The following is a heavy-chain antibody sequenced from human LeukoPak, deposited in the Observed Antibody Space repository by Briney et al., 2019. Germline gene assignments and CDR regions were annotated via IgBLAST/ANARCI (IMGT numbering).Heavy chain of an antibody. V-gene: IGHV4-31*03. Sequence: PSQTLSLTCTVSGVSISSGGYYWSSIGQDPGRGLEWIGYIYYSVSTYYNPSLKSRVAISVDTSKNQFSLKLSSVTAGDTAVYYCARGHMATITGDGCDIWGQGTMDTVSS. D-gene: IGHD5-24*01. J-gene: IGHJ3*02. CDR3: ARGHMATITGDGCDI. CDR2: IYYSVST. CDR1: GVSISSGGYY.